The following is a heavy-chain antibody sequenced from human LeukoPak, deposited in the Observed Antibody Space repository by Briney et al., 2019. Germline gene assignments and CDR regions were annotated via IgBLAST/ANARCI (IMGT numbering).Heavy chain of an antibody. CDR3: ARGITYYYDSSGYPDAFDI. CDR2: INHSGST. CDR1: GGSFSGYY. J-gene: IGHJ3*02. V-gene: IGHV4-34*01. D-gene: IGHD3-22*01. Sequence: SETLSLTCAVYGGSFSGYYWSWIRQPPGKGLEWIGEINHSGSTNYNPSLKSRVTISVDTSKNQFSLKLSSVTAADTAVYYCARGITYYYDSSGYPDAFDIWGQGTMVTVSS.